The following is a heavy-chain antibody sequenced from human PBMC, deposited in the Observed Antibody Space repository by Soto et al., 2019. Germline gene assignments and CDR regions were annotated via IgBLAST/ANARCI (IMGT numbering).Heavy chain of an antibody. D-gene: IGHD2-15*01. CDR3: TRHAIGVVVPAAIRN. CDR2: ISYTGTS. J-gene: IGHJ4*02. Sequence: SETLSLTCAVSGGSISSSSYYWDWIRQPPGKGLEWIGTISYTGTSNSNPSLKSRVTISVDTSKNQFSLNLSSVPAADTAVYYCTRHAIGVVVPAAIRNWGQGSLVTVSS. V-gene: IGHV4-39*01. CDR1: GGSISSSSYY.